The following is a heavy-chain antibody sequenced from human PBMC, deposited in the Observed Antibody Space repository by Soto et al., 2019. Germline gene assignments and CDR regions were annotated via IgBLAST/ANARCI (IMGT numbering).Heavy chain of an antibody. Sequence: GESLKISCKGSGYSFASHWVAWVRQMPEKGLEWIGTIYPGDSDTKYSSAFRGHVTISADTSVSTAYLQMNSLRAEDTAVYYCASASYGFGYWGQGTLVTVSS. D-gene: IGHD5-18*01. CDR3: ASASYGFGY. CDR2: IYPGDSDT. J-gene: IGHJ4*02. V-gene: IGHV5-51*01. CDR1: GYSFASHW.